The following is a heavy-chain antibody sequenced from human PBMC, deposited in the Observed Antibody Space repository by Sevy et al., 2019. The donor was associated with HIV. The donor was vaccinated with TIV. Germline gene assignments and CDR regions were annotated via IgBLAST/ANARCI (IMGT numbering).Heavy chain of an antibody. D-gene: IGHD3-10*01. CDR2: IWYDGSNK. V-gene: IGHV3-33*01. J-gene: IGHJ4*02. CDR3: ARDGTQPVRGVIPPEKFDY. Sequence: GGSLRLSCAASGFTFSSYGMHWVRQAPGKGLEWVAVIWYDGSNKYYADSVKGRFTISRDNSKNTLYLQMNGLRAEDTAVYYCARDGTQPVRGVIPPEKFDYWGQGTLVTVSS. CDR1: GFTFSSYG.